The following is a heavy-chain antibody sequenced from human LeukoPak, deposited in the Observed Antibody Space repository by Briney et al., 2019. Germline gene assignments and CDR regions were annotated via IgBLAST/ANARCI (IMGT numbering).Heavy chain of an antibody. J-gene: IGHJ6*02. D-gene: IGHD3-3*01. V-gene: IGHV3-23*01. Sequence: GGSLRLSCAASGFTFSSYAMSWVRQAPGKGLEWVSAISGSGGSTYYADSVKGRFTISRDNSKNTMYLQMNSLRAEATAVYYCAKSVLRFLEWFQNYGMDVWGQGTTVTVSS. CDR3: AKSVLRFLEWFQNYGMDV. CDR1: GFTFSSYA. CDR2: ISGSGGST.